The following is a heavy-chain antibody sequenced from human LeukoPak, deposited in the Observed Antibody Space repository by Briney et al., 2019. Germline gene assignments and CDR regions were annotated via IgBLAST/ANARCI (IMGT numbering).Heavy chain of an antibody. CDR3: ARGEEVTQLEKVGASYYFDR. CDR2: LFSGGST. J-gene: IGHJ4*02. V-gene: IGHV3-53*01. CDR1: GFTVNSYY. D-gene: IGHD1-1*01. Sequence: GGPLRLSCVVSGFTVNSYYMSWVRQDPGKGLEWVSVLFSGGSTYYADSVTGRFTISRDNSKNTLYLQMNALRAEDTAVYYCARGEEVTQLEKVGASYYFDRWGQGTLVTVSS.